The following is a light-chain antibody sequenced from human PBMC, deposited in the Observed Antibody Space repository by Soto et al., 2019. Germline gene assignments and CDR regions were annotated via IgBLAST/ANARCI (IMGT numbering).Light chain of an antibody. CDR2: DAS. J-gene: IGKJ1*01. CDR3: QQYYDYSRT. CDR1: QNINRW. V-gene: IGKV1-5*01. Sequence: DIQMTQSPSTLSASLGDRVIITCRAGQNINRWLAWYQQRPGKAPKLLIFDASTLESGVPSRFSGSGSGTEFTLTINSLQPDDFGTYFCQQYYDYSRTFGLGTKVDI.